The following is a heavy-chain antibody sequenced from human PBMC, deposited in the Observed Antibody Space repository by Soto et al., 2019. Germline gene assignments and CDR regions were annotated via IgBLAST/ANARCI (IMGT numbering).Heavy chain of an antibody. CDR1: SGSISSSNC. CDR3: ARGTARLVINI. CDR2: IDRSGST. V-gene: IGHV4-4*02. J-gene: IGHJ4*02. D-gene: IGHD3-9*01. Sequence: PSETLSLTCAVSSGSISSSNCWSWVRQPPGKGLEWIGEIDRSGSTNYNPSLKSRVTISVDRSKNQFSLKLSSVTAADTAVYYCARGTARLVINIWGQGTLVTVSS.